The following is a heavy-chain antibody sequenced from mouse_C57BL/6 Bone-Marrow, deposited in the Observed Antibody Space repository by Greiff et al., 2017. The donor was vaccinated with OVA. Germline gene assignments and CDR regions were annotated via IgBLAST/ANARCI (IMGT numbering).Heavy chain of an antibody. D-gene: IGHD2-14*01. Sequence: QVQLKESGAELVRPGASVKLSCKASGYTFTDYYINWVKQRPGQGLEWIARIYPGSGNTYYNEKFKGKATLTAEKSSSTAYMQLSSLTSEDSAVYFCAGGGNYLDYWGQGTTLTVSS. J-gene: IGHJ2*01. CDR2: IYPGSGNT. V-gene: IGHV1-76*01. CDR1: GYTFTDYY. CDR3: AGGGNYLDY.